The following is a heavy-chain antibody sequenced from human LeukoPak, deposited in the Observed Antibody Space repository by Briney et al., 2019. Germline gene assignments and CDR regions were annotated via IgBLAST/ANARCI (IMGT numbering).Heavy chain of an antibody. CDR3: AKQLGYCSDGSCYFPY. J-gene: IGHJ4*02. Sequence: GGSLRLSCAASRFTFSSYAMHWVRQAPGKGLEWVSAISNNGSYTYYADSVQGRFTISRDNSKSTLCLQMNSLRAEDTAVYYCAKQLGYCSDGSCYFPYWGQGTLVTVSS. V-gene: IGHV3-23*01. CDR2: ISNNGSYT. D-gene: IGHD2-15*01. CDR1: RFTFSSYA.